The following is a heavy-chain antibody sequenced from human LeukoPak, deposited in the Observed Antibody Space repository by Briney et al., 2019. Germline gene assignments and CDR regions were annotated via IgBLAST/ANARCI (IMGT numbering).Heavy chain of an antibody. CDR1: GFTFSSYG. CDR2: ISGSDGST. V-gene: IGHV3-23*01. D-gene: IGHD4-17*01. J-gene: IGHJ4*02. Sequence: PGGSLRLSCAASGFTFSSYGMSWVRQAPGKGLEWVSGISGSDGSTYYADSVKGRFTISRDNSKNTLYLQMNSLRAEDTAVYYCAKKNPRGNGDRGFDYWGQGTLVTVSS. CDR3: AKKNPRGNGDRGFDY.